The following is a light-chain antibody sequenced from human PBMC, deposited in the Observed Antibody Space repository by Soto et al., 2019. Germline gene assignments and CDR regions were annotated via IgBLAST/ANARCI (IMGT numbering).Light chain of an antibody. V-gene: IGKV1-39*01. J-gene: IGKJ5*01. CDR1: QSISSW. CDR3: QQSYSSLIT. Sequence: IKMSQSPSTVSASVGDRVTNTCRASQSISSWLAWYQQKPGKAPKLLIYAASSLQSGVPSRFSGSGSGTDFTLTISSLQPEDFATYYCQQSYSSLITFGQGTRLEI. CDR2: AAS.